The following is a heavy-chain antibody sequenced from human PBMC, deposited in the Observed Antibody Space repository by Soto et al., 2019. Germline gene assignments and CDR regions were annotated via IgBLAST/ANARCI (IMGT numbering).Heavy chain of an antibody. J-gene: IGHJ3*02. V-gene: IGHV1-69*10. Sequence: ASVKVSCKASGGTFSSYAISWVRQAPGQGLEWMGGIIPIFGIANYTQKFQGRVTITADKSTSTAYMELSSLRSEDTAVYYCARAITGDDAFDIWGQGTMVTVSS. CDR3: ARAITGDDAFDI. D-gene: IGHD1-20*01. CDR2: IIPIFGIA. CDR1: GGTFSSYA.